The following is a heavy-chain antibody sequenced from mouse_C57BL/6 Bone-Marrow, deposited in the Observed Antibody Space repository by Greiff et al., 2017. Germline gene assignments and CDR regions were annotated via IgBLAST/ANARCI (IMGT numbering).Heavy chain of an antibody. CDR2: ISYLAYSI. CDR3: TRQGVYAVYAMDY. D-gene: IGHD2-12*01. J-gene: IGHJ4*01. V-gene: IGHV5-15*01. Sequence: EVQLVESGGGLVQPGGSLKLSCAASGFTFSDYGMAWVRQAPRKGPEWVAFISYLAYSIYYADTVTGRFTISIENAKNTLYLEMSSLRSEDTAMYCCTRQGVYAVYAMDYWGQGTSVTVSS. CDR1: GFTFSDYG.